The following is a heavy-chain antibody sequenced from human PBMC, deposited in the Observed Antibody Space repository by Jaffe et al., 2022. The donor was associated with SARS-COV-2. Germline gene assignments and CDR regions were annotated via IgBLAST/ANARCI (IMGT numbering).Heavy chain of an antibody. D-gene: IGHD6-13*01. Sequence: QVQLVQSGAEVKKPGASVKVSCKASGYTFTSYYMHWVRQAPGQGLEWMGIINPSGGSTSYAQKFQGRVTMTRDTSTSTVYMELSSLRSEDTAVYYCARAYRIAAAGGPFGYWGQGTLVTVSS. CDR3: ARAYRIAAAGGPFGY. V-gene: IGHV1-46*01. CDR1: GYTFTSYY. J-gene: IGHJ4*02. CDR2: INPSGGST.